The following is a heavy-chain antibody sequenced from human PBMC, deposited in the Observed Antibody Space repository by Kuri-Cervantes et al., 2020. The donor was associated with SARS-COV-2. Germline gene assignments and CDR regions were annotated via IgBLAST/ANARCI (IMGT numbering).Heavy chain of an antibody. J-gene: IGHJ4*02. V-gene: IGHV4-34*01. D-gene: IGHD1-1*01. CDR2: INHSGST. Sequence: SQTLSLTCAVYGGSFSGYYWSWIRQPPGKGLEWIGEINHSGSTNYNPSLKSRVTISVDKSKNQFSLKLSSVTAADTVVYYCAREGYSCGFDYWDQGTLVTVSS. CDR1: GGSFSGYY. CDR3: AREGYSCGFDY.